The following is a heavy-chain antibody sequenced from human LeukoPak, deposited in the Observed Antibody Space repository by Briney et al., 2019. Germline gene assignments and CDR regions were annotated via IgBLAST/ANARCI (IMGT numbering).Heavy chain of an antibody. CDR3: AREIVVVTLNYFDY. D-gene: IGHD3-22*01. Sequence: PSGTLSLTCAVSGGSISSSNWWSWVRQPPGKGLEWIGEIYHSGSTYYNPSLKSRVTISVDTSKNQFSLKLSSVTAADTAVYYCAREIVVVTLNYFDYWGQGTLVTVSS. V-gene: IGHV4-4*02. CDR1: GGSISSSNW. J-gene: IGHJ4*02. CDR2: IYHSGST.